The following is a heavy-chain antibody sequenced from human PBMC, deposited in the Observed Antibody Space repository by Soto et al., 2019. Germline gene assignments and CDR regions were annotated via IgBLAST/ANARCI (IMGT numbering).Heavy chain of an antibody. Sequence: PGGSLRLSCAASGFTFSSYWMSWVRQAPGKGLEWVANIKQDGSEKYYVDSVKGRFTISRDNAKNSLYLQMNSLRAEDMAVYYCARDSIMCGSTSCYTGIGEYWGQGTLVTVSS. V-gene: IGHV3-7*01. D-gene: IGHD2-2*02. CDR2: IKQDGSEK. J-gene: IGHJ4*02. CDR3: ARDSIMCGSTSCYTGIGEY. CDR1: GFTFSSYW.